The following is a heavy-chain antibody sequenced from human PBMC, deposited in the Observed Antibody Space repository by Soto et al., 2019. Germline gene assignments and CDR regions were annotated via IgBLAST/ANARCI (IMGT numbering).Heavy chain of an antibody. CDR2: IYSAGDT. CDR3: ARGLRGAIREKGLDY. CDR1: GFTVTSNF. Sequence: EVQLVQSGGGLVQPGGSLRLSCAASGFTVTSNFMSWVRQAPGKGLEWVSVIYSAGDTNYADSVRGRFTFSRDISKNTLYLQMNSLRAEDTAVYYCARGLRGAIREKGLDYWGQGTLVTVS. V-gene: IGHV3-53*02. J-gene: IGHJ4*02. D-gene: IGHD3-10*01.